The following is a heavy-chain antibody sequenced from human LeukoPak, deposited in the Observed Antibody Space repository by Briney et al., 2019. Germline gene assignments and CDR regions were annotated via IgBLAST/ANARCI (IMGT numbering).Heavy chain of an antibody. CDR1: GFTFSDYA. CDR2: ISKDGSDK. D-gene: IGHD1-7*01. Sequence: PGGSLRLSCAASGFTFSDYAMHWVRQAPGKGLEWVAVISKDGSDKYYPGSVRGRFTISRDSSKNTIYLQMDSLRAEDTAIYYCAGDYWWNYDYWCQGTLVTVSS. J-gene: IGHJ4*02. CDR3: AGDYWWNYDY. V-gene: IGHV3-30-3*01.